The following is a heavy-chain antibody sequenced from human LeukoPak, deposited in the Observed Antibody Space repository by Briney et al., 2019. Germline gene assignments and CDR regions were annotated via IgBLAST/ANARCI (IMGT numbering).Heavy chain of an antibody. CDR3: ARVEKQYQLLTYYYYYYMDV. CDR2: ISSSGTTI. V-gene: IGHV3-11*01. D-gene: IGHD2-2*01. CDR1: GFTFLDYY. J-gene: IGHJ6*03. Sequence: PGGSLRLSCAASGFTFLDYYMSWIRQAPGKGLEWVSYISSSGTTIYYADSVKGRFTISRDNAKNSLFLQMNSLGAEDTAVYYCARVEKQYQLLTYYYYYYMDVWGKGTTVTISS.